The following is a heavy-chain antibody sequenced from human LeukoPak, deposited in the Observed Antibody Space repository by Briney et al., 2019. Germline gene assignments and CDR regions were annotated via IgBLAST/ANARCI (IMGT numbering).Heavy chain of an antibody. D-gene: IGHD1-26*01. J-gene: IGHJ4*02. V-gene: IGHV4-4*02. Sequence: SETLSLTCAVSGGSITTTNWWSWVRQPPGKGLEWIGEIHLNGATNYNPSLESRFSMSIDKSNNHLSLEVTSVTAADTAMYYCTKESGAFSPFGFWGQGTLVTVSS. CDR3: TKESGAFSPFGF. CDR2: IHLNGAT. CDR1: GGSITTTNW.